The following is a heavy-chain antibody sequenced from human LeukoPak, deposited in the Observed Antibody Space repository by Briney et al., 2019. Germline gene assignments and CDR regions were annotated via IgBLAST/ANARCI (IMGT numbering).Heavy chain of an antibody. D-gene: IGHD3-22*01. CDR2: IYTSGST. V-gene: IGHV4-4*09. J-gene: IGHJ4*02. CDR3: ARGGGFASGYLL. Sequence: SETLSLTCTVSGGSISSYYWSWIRQPPGKGLEWIGYIYTSGSTNYNPSLKSRVTISVDTSKNQFSLKLSSVTAADTAVYYCARGGGFASGYLLWGQGTLVTVSS. CDR1: GGSISSYY.